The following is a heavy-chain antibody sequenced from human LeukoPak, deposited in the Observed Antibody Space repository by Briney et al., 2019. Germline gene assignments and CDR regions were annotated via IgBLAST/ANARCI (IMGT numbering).Heavy chain of an antibody. CDR3: ARHRYGYYDSAGYRWSFEI. CDR2: FYTSGGS. V-gene: IGHV4-4*09. Sequence: SETLSLTCTVSGDSVSIWYWSWIRQPPGKGLEWIGYFYTSGGSKYNPSLKSPVTTSADTSKNQVSLKLTSVTAADTAVYYCARHRYGYYDSAGYRWSFEIWGQGTMVTVSS. CDR1: GDSVSIWY. J-gene: IGHJ3*02. D-gene: IGHD3-22*01.